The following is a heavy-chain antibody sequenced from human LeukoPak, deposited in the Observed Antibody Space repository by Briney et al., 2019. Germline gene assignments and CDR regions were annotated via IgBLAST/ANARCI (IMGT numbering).Heavy chain of an antibody. V-gene: IGHV3-30*18. Sequence: GGSLRLSCAASGFTFSSYGMHWVRQAPGKGLEWVAAISYDGSNKYYADSVKGRFTISRDNSKNTLYLQMNSLRAEDTAVYYCAKDLYYYDSSGYTFDYWGQGTLVTVSS. CDR2: ISYDGSNK. CDR3: AKDLYYYDSSGYTFDY. J-gene: IGHJ4*02. D-gene: IGHD3-22*01. CDR1: GFTFSSYG.